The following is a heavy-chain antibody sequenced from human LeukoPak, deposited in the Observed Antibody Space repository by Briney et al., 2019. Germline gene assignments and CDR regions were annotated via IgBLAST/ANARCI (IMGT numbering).Heavy chain of an antibody. CDR3: AKPTTVTADYYYGSDV. J-gene: IGHJ6*02. CDR2: ISGSGGST. Sequence: GGSLRLSCAASGFTFSSYAMSWVRQAPGKGLEWASAISGSGGSTYYADSVKGRFTISRDNSKNTLYLQMNSLRAGDTAVYYCAKPTTVTADYYYGSDVWGQGTTVTVSS. CDR1: GFTFSSYA. V-gene: IGHV3-23*01. D-gene: IGHD4-17*01.